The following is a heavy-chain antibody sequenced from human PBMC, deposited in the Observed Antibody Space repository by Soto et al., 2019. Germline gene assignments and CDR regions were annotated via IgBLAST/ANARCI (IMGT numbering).Heavy chain of an antibody. CDR1: GFTFSSDG. Sequence: QVQLVESGGGVVQPGRSLRLSCAASGFTFSSDGMHWVRQAPGKGLEWVAGIWYDGSNKYYADSVKGRFTISRDNSKNTLYLQMNSLSAEDTAVYYCARDLVEGYSYGYFDYWGQGTLVTVSS. CDR2: IWYDGSNK. CDR3: ARDLVEGYSYGYFDY. D-gene: IGHD5-18*01. J-gene: IGHJ4*02. V-gene: IGHV3-33*01.